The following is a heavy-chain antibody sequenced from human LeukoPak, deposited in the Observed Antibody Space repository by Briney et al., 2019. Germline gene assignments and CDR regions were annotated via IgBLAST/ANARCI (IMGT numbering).Heavy chain of an antibody. Sequence: PSETLSLTCAVYGGSFSGYYWSWIRQPPGKGLEWIGEINHSGSTNYNPSLKSRVTISVDTSKNQFSLKLSSATAADTAVYYCASRTGDPPFDYWGQGTLVTVSS. V-gene: IGHV4-34*01. CDR3: ASRTGDPPFDY. CDR2: INHSGST. D-gene: IGHD7-27*01. CDR1: GGSFSGYY. J-gene: IGHJ4*02.